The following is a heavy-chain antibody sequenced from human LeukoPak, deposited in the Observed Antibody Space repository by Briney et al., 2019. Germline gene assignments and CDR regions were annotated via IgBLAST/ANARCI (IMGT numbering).Heavy chain of an antibody. CDR1: GYTFTGYY. D-gene: IGHD2-15*01. V-gene: IGHV1-2*02. J-gene: IGHJ6*02. Sequence: ASVKVSCKASGYTFTGYYMHWVRQAPGQRLEWMGWINPNSGGTKYAQKFQGRVTMTRDTSITTAYMELSRLRSDDTAVYYCARPQGTGGPTYYYYYGMDVWGQGTTVTVSS. CDR3: ARPQGTGGPTYYYYYGMDV. CDR2: INPNSGGT.